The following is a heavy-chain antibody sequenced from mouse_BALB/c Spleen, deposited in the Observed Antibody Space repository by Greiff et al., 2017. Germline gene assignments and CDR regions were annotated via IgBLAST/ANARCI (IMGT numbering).Heavy chain of an antibody. D-gene: IGHD1-1*01. CDR2: ISSGGSYT. CDR1: GFTFSSYA. CDR3: ARDRDYGTSCAY. Sequence: DVKLVESGGGLVKPGGSLKLSCAASGFTFSSYAMSWVRQSPEKRLEWVAEISSGGSYTYYPDTVTGRFTISRDNAKNTLYLEMSSLRSEDTAMYYCARDRDYGTSCAYWGQGTLVTVSA. J-gene: IGHJ3*01. V-gene: IGHV5-9-4*01.